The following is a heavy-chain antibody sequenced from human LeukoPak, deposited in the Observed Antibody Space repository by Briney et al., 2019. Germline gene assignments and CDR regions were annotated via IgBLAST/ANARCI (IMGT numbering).Heavy chain of an antibody. Sequence: SETLSLTCTVSGGSISGYYWSWIRQPPGKGLEWIGYIYYGGSTNYNPSLKSRVTMSVVKSKNLFSLNLSSVTAADTAGYYCARHGTDYWGQGTLVTVSP. J-gene: IGHJ4*02. CDR2: IYYGGST. CDR3: ARHGTDY. V-gene: IGHV4-59*08. CDR1: GGSISGYY.